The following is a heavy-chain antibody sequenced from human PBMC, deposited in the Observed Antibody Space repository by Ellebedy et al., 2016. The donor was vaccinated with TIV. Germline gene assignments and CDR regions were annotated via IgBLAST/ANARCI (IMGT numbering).Heavy chain of an antibody. CDR1: GYTFSMYG. CDR3: ARDTRRDWAPY. J-gene: IGHJ4*02. V-gene: IGHV1-18*04. CDR2: VSAHNGDT. D-gene: IGHD3/OR15-3a*01. Sequence: AASVKVSCKASGYTFSMYGITWVRQAPGQGLEGMGWVSAHNGDTDYAQKLQGRVTMTTDTSTSTAYMELRSLRSDDTAVYYWARDTRRDWAPYWGQGTLVTVSS.